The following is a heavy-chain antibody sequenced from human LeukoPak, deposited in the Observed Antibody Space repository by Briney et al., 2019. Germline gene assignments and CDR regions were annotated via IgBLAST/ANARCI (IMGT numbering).Heavy chain of an antibody. CDR1: GYTFTSYG. D-gene: IGHD3-22*01. CDR2: ISAYNGNT. Sequence: ASVKVSCKASGYTFTSYGISWVRQAPGQGLEWMGWISAYNGNTNYAQKLQGRVTMTTDTPTSTAYMELRSLRSDDTAVYYCARVTNYYDSSGVDYWGQGTLVTVSS. V-gene: IGHV1-18*01. J-gene: IGHJ4*02. CDR3: ARVTNYYDSSGVDY.